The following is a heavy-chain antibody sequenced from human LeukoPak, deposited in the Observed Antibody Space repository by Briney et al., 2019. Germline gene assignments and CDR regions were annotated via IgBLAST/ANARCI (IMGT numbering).Heavy chain of an antibody. CDR3: ARGRYCSADICSGGDAFDI. V-gene: IGHV4-4*07. D-gene: IGHD2-15*01. J-gene: IGHJ3*02. Sequence: SETLSLTCTVSGGSINNYYWSWIRQPAGKGLEWIGRIHTRGRTNYNPSLKGRVTMSVDTSKNQFSLKLSSVTAADTAVYYCARGRYCSADICSGGDAFDIWGQGTMVSVSS. CDR1: GGSINNYY. CDR2: IHTRGRT.